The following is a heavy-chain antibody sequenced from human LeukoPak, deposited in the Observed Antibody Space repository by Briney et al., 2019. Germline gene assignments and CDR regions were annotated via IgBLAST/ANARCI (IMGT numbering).Heavy chain of an antibody. CDR3: ARGVAGSFFATDI. J-gene: IGHJ3*02. Sequence: SETLSLTCTVSGGSISSSSYSWSWIRQPAGKGLEWIGRIYTSGSTNYNPSLKSRVTMSVDTSKNQFSLKLSSVTAADTAVYYCARGVAGSFFATDIWGQGTMVTVSS. D-gene: IGHD6-19*01. V-gene: IGHV4-61*02. CDR2: IYTSGST. CDR1: GGSISSSSYS.